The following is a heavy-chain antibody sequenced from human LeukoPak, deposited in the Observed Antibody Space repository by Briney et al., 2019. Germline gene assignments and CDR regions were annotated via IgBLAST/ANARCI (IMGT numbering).Heavy chain of an antibody. CDR1: GFTFSSYE. D-gene: IGHD1-26*01. V-gene: IGHV3-48*03. J-gene: IGHJ4*02. Sequence: GGSLRLSCAASGFTFSSYEMNWVHQASGKGLEWVSYISSSGSTIYYADSVKGRFTISRDNAKNSLYLQMNSLRAEDTAVYYCARVCGSPHCGDYWGQGTLVTVSS. CDR3: ARVCGSPHCGDY. CDR2: ISSSGSTI.